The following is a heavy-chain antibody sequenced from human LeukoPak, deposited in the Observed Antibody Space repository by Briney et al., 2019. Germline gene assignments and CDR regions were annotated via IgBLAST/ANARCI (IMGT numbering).Heavy chain of an antibody. D-gene: IGHD1-26*01. V-gene: IGHV4-59*12. Sequence: PSETLSLTCTVSGGSISSYYWSWIRQPPGKGLEWIGYIYYSGSTNYNPSLKSRVTISVDTSKNQFSLKLSSVTAADTAVYYCARDISNVGSYYFYFDYWGQGTLVTVSS. J-gene: IGHJ4*02. CDR2: IYYSGST. CDR3: ARDISNVGSYYFYFDY. CDR1: GGSISSYY.